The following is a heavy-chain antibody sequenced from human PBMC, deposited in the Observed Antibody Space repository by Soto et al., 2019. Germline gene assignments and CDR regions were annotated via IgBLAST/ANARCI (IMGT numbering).Heavy chain of an antibody. CDR2: ISAYNGNT. D-gene: IGHD3-3*01. J-gene: IGHJ4*02. CDR3: ARGRDKWSYYFWSGNFDY. Sequence: QVQLVQSGAEVKKPGASVKVSCKASGYTFTSYGISWVRQAPGQGLEWMGWISAYNGNTNYAQKLQGRVTMTTDTSTSTAYMELRSLRSDDTAVYYCARGRDKWSYYFWSGNFDYWGQGTLVTVSS. V-gene: IGHV1-18*01. CDR1: GYTFTSYG.